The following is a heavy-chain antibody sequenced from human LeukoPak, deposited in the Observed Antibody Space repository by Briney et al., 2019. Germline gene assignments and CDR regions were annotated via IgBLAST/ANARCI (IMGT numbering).Heavy chain of an antibody. CDR3: ARIVVASNWFDP. D-gene: IGHD2-2*01. CDR2: IYYSGGT. V-gene: IGHV4-59*08. Sequence: SETLSLTCTVSGGSISSYYWSWIRQPPGKGLEWIGYIYYSGGTNYNPSLKSRVTISVDTSKNQFSLKLSSVTAADTAVYYCARIVVASNWFDPWGQGTLVTVSS. CDR1: GGSISSYY. J-gene: IGHJ5*02.